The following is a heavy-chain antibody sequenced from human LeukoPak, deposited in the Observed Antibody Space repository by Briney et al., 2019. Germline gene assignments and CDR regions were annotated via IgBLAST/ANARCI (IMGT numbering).Heavy chain of an antibody. CDR2: ISYDGSNK. CDR1: GFTFSSYA. Sequence: PGGSLRLSCAASGFTFSSYAMSWVRQAPGKGLEWVAVISYDGSNKYYADSVKGRFTISRDNSKNTLYLQMNSLRAEDTAVYYCARALSSWYPESGMDVWGQGTTVTVSS. CDR3: ARALSSWYPESGMDV. V-gene: IGHV3-30*03. D-gene: IGHD6-13*01. J-gene: IGHJ6*02.